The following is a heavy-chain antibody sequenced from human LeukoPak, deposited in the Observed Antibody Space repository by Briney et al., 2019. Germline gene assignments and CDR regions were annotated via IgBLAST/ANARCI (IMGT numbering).Heavy chain of an antibody. J-gene: IGHJ6*04. CDR3: ATFVGTVSGSYTVPGGLLV. CDR2: INPDGSES. V-gene: IGHV3-7*01. CDR1: EFEPTYFW. D-gene: IGHD3-16*02. Sequence: QPGGSLRLSCVALEFEPTYFWMTWVRRAPGKRLEWMANINPDGSESFYLDSVRGRFTISRDNAKKSLYLQMNSLRAEDTAVYYCATFVGTVSGSYTVPGGLLVWGKGTTVSVSS.